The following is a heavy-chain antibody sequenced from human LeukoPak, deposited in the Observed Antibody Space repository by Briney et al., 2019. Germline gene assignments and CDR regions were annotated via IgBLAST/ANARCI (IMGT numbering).Heavy chain of an antibody. CDR3: ASSPYCSGGGCRQYYYGMDV. CDR2: IYYSGST. Sequence: PSETLSLTCTGSGGSISSYYWSWIRQPPGKGLEWIGYIYYSGSTNYNPSLKSRVTISVDTSKNQFSLKLSSVTAADTAVYYCASSPYCSGGGCRQYYYGMDVWGQGTTVTVSS. CDR1: GGSISSYY. D-gene: IGHD2-15*01. J-gene: IGHJ6*02. V-gene: IGHV4-59*08.